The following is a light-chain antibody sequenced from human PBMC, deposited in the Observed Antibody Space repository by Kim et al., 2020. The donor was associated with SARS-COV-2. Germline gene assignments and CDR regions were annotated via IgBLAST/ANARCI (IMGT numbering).Light chain of an antibody. J-gene: IGKJ4*01. Sequence: EIVLTQSPAALSLSPGERATLSCRASESIYSYLAWYQQKPGQAPRLLIYDASNRATGVPARFSGSGSGTDFTLTISSLEPEDFAAYYCHQRSNWPLTFGGGTKLEIK. V-gene: IGKV3-11*01. CDR3: HQRSNWPLT. CDR2: DAS. CDR1: ESIYSY.